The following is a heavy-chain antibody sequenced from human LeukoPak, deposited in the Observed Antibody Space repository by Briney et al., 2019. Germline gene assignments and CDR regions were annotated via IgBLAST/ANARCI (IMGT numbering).Heavy chain of an antibody. V-gene: IGHV3-30*18. J-gene: IGHJ5*02. CDR1: GFTFSSYG. Sequence: GGSLRLSCAASGFTFSSYGMHWVRQAPGKGLEWVAVISYDGSNKYYADSVKGRFTISRDNSKNTLYLQMNNLRAEDTAVYYCAKGPYQLLINNWFDPWGQGTLVTVSS. D-gene: IGHD2-2*01. CDR2: ISYDGSNK. CDR3: AKGPYQLLINNWFDP.